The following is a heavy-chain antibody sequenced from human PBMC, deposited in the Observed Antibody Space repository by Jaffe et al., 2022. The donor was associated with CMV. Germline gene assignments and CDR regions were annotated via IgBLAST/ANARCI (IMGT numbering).Heavy chain of an antibody. CDR3: ASNPGGYYDADY. CDR1: GGSISSSSYY. Sequence: QLQLQESGPGLVKPSETLSLTCTVSGGSISSSSYYWGWIRQPPGKGLEWIGSIYYSGSTYYNPSLKSRVTISVDTSKNQFSLKLSSVTAADTAVYYCASNPGGYYDADYWGQGTLVTVSS. D-gene: IGHD3-22*01. V-gene: IGHV4-39*01. CDR2: IYYSGST. J-gene: IGHJ4*02.